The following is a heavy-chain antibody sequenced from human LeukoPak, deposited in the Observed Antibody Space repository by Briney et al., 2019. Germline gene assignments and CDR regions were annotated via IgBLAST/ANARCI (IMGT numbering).Heavy chain of an antibody. V-gene: IGHV4-59*12. CDR1: GGSISSYY. Sequence: SETLSLTCTVSGGSISSYYWSWIRQPPGKGLEWIGYIYYSGSTNYNPSLKSRVTISVDTSKNQFSLKLSSVTAADTAVYYCARVPTGLYGGYYYYGMDVWGQGTTVTVSS. J-gene: IGHJ6*02. D-gene: IGHD3-10*01. CDR2: IYYSGST. CDR3: ARVPTGLYGGYYYYGMDV.